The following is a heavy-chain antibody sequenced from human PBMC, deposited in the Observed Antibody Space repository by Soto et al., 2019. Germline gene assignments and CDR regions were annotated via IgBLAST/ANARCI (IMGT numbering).Heavy chain of an antibody. CDR1: GFTFSSYA. J-gene: IGHJ5*02. V-gene: IGHV3-23*01. Sequence: GGSLRLSCAASGFTFSSYAMSWVRQAPGKGLEWVSAISGSGGSTYYADSVKGRFTISRDNSKNTLYLQMNSPRAEDTAVYYCAKDAGYYSNVPWFDPWGQGTLVTVSS. CDR2: ISGSGGST. D-gene: IGHD4-4*01. CDR3: AKDAGYYSNVPWFDP.